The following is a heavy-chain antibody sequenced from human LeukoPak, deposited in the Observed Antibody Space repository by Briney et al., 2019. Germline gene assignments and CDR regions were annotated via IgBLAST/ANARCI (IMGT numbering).Heavy chain of an antibody. Sequence: GGSLRLSCAASGSTFSSYDISWVRQAPGKGLEWVSAISGSGGSTYYADSVKGRFTISRDNSKNTLYLQMNSLRAEDTAVYYCAKDLGMTTVTNFDYWGQGTLVTVSS. D-gene: IGHD4-17*01. J-gene: IGHJ4*02. CDR2: ISGSGGST. CDR1: GSTFSSYD. V-gene: IGHV3-23*01. CDR3: AKDLGMTTVTNFDY.